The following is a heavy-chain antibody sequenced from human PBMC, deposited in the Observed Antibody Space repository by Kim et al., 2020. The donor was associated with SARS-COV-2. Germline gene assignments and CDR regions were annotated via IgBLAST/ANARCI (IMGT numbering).Heavy chain of an antibody. CDR2: INHSGST. Sequence: SETLSLTCAVYGGSFSGYYWSWIRQPPGKGLEWIGEINHSGSTNYNPSPKSRVTISVDTSKNQFSLKLSSVTAADTAVYYCAREWRFGELFRSYYFDYWGQGTLVTVSS. CDR1: GGSFSGYY. V-gene: IGHV4-34*01. D-gene: IGHD3-10*01. CDR3: AREWRFGELFRSYYFDY. J-gene: IGHJ4*02.